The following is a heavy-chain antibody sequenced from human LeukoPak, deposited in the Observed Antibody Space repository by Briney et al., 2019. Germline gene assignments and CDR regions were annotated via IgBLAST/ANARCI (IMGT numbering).Heavy chain of an antibody. CDR3: AKGLGYDSSDYHVIFDC. CDR1: GFTFSTYA. V-gene: IGHV3-23*01. CDR2: ISGSGDRT. Sequence: GGSLRLSCAASGFTFSTYAMSWVRQAPGKGLEWVSAISGSGDRTYHADSVKGRFTTSRDNSKNTLYLQMNSLRAEDTAIYYCAKGLGYDSSDYHVIFDCWGQGTLVTVSS. J-gene: IGHJ4*02. D-gene: IGHD3-22*01.